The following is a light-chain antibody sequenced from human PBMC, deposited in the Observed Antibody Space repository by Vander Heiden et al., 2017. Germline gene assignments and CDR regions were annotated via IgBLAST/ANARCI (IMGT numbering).Light chain of an antibody. CDR3: SSYTSSSNVV. CDR2: DVS. J-gene: IGLJ2*01. CDR1: SSDVGGYNY. Sequence: QSALTQPASVSGPPGQSITISCTGTSSDVGGYNYVSWYQQHPGKAPNLMIYDVSNRPSGVSNRFSGSKSGNTASLTISGLQAEDEADYYCSSYTSSSNVVFGGGTKLTVL. V-gene: IGLV2-14*01.